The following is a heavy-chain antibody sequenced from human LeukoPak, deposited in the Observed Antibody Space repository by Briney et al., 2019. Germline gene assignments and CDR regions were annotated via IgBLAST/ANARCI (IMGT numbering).Heavy chain of an antibody. Sequence: ASVNVSCKASGYTFTGYYMHWVRQAPGQGLEWMGWINPNSGGTNYAQKFQGRVTMTRDTSISTAYMELSRLRSDDTAVYYCARDQDSSGRNWFDPWGQGTLVTVSS. CDR3: ARDQDSSGRNWFDP. CDR2: INPNSGGT. D-gene: IGHD3-22*01. V-gene: IGHV1-2*02. CDR1: GYTFTGYY. J-gene: IGHJ5*02.